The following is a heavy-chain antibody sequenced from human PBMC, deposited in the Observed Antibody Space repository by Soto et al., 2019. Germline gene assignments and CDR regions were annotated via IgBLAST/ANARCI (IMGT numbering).Heavy chain of an antibody. CDR2: ISYDGNIK. J-gene: IGHJ6*02. V-gene: IGHV3-30-3*01. Sequence: GGSLRLSCGASAFSFSHYAMHWVRQAPGKGLECVAVISYDGNIKRYADSVKGRFTISRDNSENTLYLQMNSLSPEDTAVYYCARAGYCSGGCCYSSFYYHYGMGVWGQGTTVTVSS. D-gene: IGHD2-15*01. CDR3: ARAGYCSGGCCYSSFYYHYGMGV. CDR1: AFSFSHYA.